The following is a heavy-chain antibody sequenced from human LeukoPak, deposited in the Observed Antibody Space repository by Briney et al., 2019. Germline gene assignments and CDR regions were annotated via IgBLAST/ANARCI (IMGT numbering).Heavy chain of an antibody. D-gene: IGHD4-11*01. Sequence: GGSLRLSCAASGFTFNNAWMCWVRQAPGKGLEWVGHIKSKTDGGTTDYAAPVKGRFTISRDDSKNTLYLQMNSLKTEDTAVYYCTTATPRMTTVSTEDYWGQGTLVTVSS. J-gene: IGHJ4*02. V-gene: IGHV3-15*01. CDR1: GFTFNNAW. CDR3: TTATPRMTTVSTEDY. CDR2: IKSKTDGGTT.